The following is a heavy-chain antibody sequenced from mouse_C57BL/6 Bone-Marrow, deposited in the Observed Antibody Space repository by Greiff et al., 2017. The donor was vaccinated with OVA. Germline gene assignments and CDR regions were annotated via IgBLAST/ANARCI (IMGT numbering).Heavy chain of an antibody. CDR3: ARTRDGYRFAY. CDR2: IYPGSGST. J-gene: IGHJ3*01. D-gene: IGHD2-3*01. CDR1: GYTFTSYW. V-gene: IGHV1-55*01. Sequence: QLQQPGAELVKPGASVKLSCKASGYTFTSYWITWVKQRPGQGLEWIGDIYPGSGSTNYNEKFESKATLTVDTSSSTAYMQLSSLTSEDSAVYYCARTRDGYRFAYWGQGTLVTVSA.